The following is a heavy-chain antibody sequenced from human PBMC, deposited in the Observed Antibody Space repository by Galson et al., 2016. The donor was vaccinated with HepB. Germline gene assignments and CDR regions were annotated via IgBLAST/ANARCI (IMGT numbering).Heavy chain of an antibody. CDR2: IFSGGYT. CDR1: GVTVSSNY. Sequence: SLRLSCAASGVTVSSNYMTWIRQAPGKGLEWVSVIFSGGYTYYSDSVKGRLTTSRDNSKNMVYLQMNGLRVEDTAKYYCAKLRDGYDWGAFDIWGLGTTVSVSS. J-gene: IGHJ6*02. D-gene: IGHD3-16*01. CDR3: AKLRDGYDWGAFDI. V-gene: IGHV3-53*01.